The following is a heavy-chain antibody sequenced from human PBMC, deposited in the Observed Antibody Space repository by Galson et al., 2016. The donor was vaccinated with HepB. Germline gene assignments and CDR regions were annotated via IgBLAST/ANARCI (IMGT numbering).Heavy chain of an antibody. Sequence: SVKVSCKASGGTFSTYVISWVRQAPGQGLDWMGEIIPMFGTPDYAQKFQDRVTITADKSTSTVYMELSSLRSEDTAVSYCARAPGIVGATSFYYYMDVWGKGTPVTVSS. CDR1: GGTFSTYV. CDR2: IIPMFGTP. D-gene: IGHD1-26*01. CDR3: ARAPGIVGATSFYYYMDV. V-gene: IGHV1-69*06. J-gene: IGHJ6*03.